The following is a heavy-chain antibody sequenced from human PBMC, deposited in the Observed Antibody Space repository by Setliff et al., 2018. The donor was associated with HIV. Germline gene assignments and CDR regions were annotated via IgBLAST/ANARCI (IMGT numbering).Heavy chain of an antibody. V-gene: IGHV4-61*09. Sequence: SETLSLTCTVSGGSISSGSYYWSWIRQPAGKGLEWIGHIYTSGSTNYNPSLKSRVTISVDTSKNQFSLKLSSVTAADTAVYYCARDHPANYYDSSGYPLYYYYMDVWGKGTTVTVS. D-gene: IGHD3-22*01. CDR1: GGSISSGSYY. CDR3: ARDHPANYYDSSGYPLYYYYMDV. J-gene: IGHJ6*03. CDR2: IYTSGST.